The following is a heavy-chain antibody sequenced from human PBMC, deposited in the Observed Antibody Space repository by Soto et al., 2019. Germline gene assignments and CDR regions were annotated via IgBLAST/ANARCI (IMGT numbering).Heavy chain of an antibody. V-gene: IGHV3-23*01. Sequence: GGSLRLSCAASGFTFSSYAMSWFRQAPGKGLEWVSAISGSGGSTYYADSVKGRFTISRDNSKNTLYLQMNSLRAEDTAVYYCAKQGVLYDFWSGFSDVWGQGTTVTVSS. J-gene: IGHJ6*02. CDR2: ISGSGGST. CDR1: GFTFSSYA. D-gene: IGHD3-3*01. CDR3: AKQGVLYDFWSGFSDV.